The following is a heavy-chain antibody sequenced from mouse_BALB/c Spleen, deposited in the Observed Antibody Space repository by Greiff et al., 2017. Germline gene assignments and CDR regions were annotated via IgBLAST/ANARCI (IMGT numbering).Heavy chain of an antibody. V-gene: IGHV1-80*01. Sequence: QVQLKQSGAELVRPGSSVKISCKASGYAFSSYWMNWVKQRPGQGLEWIGQIYPGDGDTNYNGKFKGKATLTADKSSSTAYMQLSSLTSEDSAVYFCARTMYDGFAYWGQGTLVTVSA. CDR1: GYAFSSYW. J-gene: IGHJ3*01. D-gene: IGHD2-3*01. CDR3: ARTMYDGFAY. CDR2: IYPGDGDT.